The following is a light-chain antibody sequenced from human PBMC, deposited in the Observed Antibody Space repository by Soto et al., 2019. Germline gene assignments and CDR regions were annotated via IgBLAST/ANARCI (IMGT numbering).Light chain of an antibody. CDR2: EVS. CDR3: SSYTSSSTPYV. V-gene: IGLV2-14*01. J-gene: IGLJ1*01. Sequence: CTGTSSDVGGYNYVSWYQQHPGKAPKLMIYEVSNRPSGVSNRFSGSKSGNTASLTISGLQAEDEADYYCSSYTSSSTPYVFGTGTKVTVL. CDR1: SSDVGGYNY.